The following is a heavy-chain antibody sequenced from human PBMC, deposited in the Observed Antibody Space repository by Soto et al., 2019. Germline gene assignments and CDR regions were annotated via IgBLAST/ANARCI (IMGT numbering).Heavy chain of an antibody. CDR3: ARAELRFSEWSPNPALFDH. CDR2: ISAYNGNT. CDR1: GYTFTSYG. V-gene: IGHV1-18*01. Sequence: QVQLVQSGAEVKKPGASVKVSCKASGYTFTSYGISWVRQAPGQGLEWMGWISAYNGNTNYAQKLQGRVTMTTDTPPSTAYMERRRLRSDDTAVYYGARAELRFSEWSPNPALFDHWGQGTLVTVSS. D-gene: IGHD3-3*01. J-gene: IGHJ4*02.